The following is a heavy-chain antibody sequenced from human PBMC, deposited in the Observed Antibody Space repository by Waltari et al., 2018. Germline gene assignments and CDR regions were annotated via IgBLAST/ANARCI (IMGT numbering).Heavy chain of an antibody. D-gene: IGHD6-19*01. V-gene: IGHV4-34*01. CDR3: ARGGSGWPLFYY. CDR1: GGSFSGYY. J-gene: IGHJ4*02. Sequence: QVQLQQWGAGLLKPSETLSLTCAVYGGSFSGYYWSWIRQPPGKGLELIGEINHSGSTNYNPSLQSRVTISVDTSKNQFSLKLSSVTSADTAVYYCARGGSGWPLFYYWGQGTLVTVSS. CDR2: INHSGST.